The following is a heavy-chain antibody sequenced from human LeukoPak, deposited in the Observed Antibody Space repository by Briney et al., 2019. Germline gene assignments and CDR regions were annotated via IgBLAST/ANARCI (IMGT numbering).Heavy chain of an antibody. V-gene: IGHV4-39*07. CDR3: VRGRGYCSSTSCYSRGTNFDY. CDR2: IYYSGTT. Sequence: SETLSLTCTVSGGSISGNPYYWGWIRQPPGKALEWIGSIYYSGTTYYNPSLKSRVTISVDTSKNQFSLKLSSVTATDTAVYYCVRGRGYCSSTSCYSRGTNFDYWGQGTLVTVSS. D-gene: IGHD2-2*02. J-gene: IGHJ4*02. CDR1: GGSISGNPYY.